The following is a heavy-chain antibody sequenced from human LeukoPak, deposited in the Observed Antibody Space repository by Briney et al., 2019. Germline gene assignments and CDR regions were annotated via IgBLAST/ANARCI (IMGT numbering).Heavy chain of an antibody. V-gene: IGHV1-18*01. CDR3: ARDMAVAGYYYYYGMDV. Sequence: GASVKVSCKASGYTFTSYGISWVRQAPGQGLEWMGWISAYNGNTNYAQKLQGRVTMTTDTSTNTAYMELRSLRSDDTAVYYCARDMAVAGYYYYYGMDVWGQGTTVTVSS. CDR1: GYTFTSYG. D-gene: IGHD6-19*01. CDR2: ISAYNGNT. J-gene: IGHJ6*02.